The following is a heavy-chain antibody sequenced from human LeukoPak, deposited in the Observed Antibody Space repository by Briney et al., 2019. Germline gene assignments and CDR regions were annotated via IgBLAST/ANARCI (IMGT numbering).Heavy chain of an antibody. Sequence: GGSLRLSCAASGFSVSDYYMSWVRQAPGKGLEWVSGISGSGDTTYYADSVKGRFTISRDNSKNTLYLQMNSLRVEDTAVYYCAKGHSAHGTGFDCWGQGTLVAVSS. CDR3: AKGHSAHGTGFDC. CDR1: GFSVSDYY. D-gene: IGHD1-14*01. V-gene: IGHV3-23*01. J-gene: IGHJ4*02. CDR2: ISGSGDTT.